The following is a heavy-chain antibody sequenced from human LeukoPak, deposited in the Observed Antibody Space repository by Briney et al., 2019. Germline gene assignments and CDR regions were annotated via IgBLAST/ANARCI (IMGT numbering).Heavy chain of an antibody. J-gene: IGHJ6*02. CDR1: GFTFSNYE. CDR2: ITSSGRIR. CDR3: ASTGGYGSGTYDYYYFGMDV. Sequence: GGSLRLSCAASGFTFSNYEMNWVRQAPGEGLEWVAYITSSGRIRYYADSVKGRFTISRDNAKNSLYLQMNSLRAEDTAVYYCASTGGYGSGTYDYYYFGMDVWGQGTTVTVSS. D-gene: IGHD3-10*01. V-gene: IGHV3-48*03.